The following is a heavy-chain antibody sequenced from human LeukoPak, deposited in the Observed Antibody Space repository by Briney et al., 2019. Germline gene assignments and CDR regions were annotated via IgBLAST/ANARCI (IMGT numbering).Heavy chain of an antibody. CDR3: ARDRATRYFDY. D-gene: IGHD2-15*01. CDR1: GFTFSDYG. CDR2: IYYDGSNK. V-gene: IGHV3-33*01. J-gene: IGHJ4*02. Sequence: AGRSLRLSCAASGFTFSDYGMHWVRQAPGKGLEWVALIYYDGSNKYFADSVKGRFTISRDNSRNTLYLQMSSLRVEDTAVYYFARDRATRYFDYWGQGTPVTVSS.